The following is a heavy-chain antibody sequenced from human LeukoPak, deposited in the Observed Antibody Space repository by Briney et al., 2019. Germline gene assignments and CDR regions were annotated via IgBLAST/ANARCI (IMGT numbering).Heavy chain of an antibody. CDR3: ARASATHSEDDYGDADWYFDL. J-gene: IGHJ2*01. D-gene: IGHD4-17*01. CDR1: GFTFSSYW. CDR2: INSDGSST. Sequence: GGSLRLSCAASGFTFSSYWMHWVRQAPGRGLVWVSRINSDGSSTSYADSVKGRFTISRDNAKNTLYLQMNSLRAEDTAVYYCARASATHSEDDYGDADWYFDLWGRGTLVTVSS. V-gene: IGHV3-74*01.